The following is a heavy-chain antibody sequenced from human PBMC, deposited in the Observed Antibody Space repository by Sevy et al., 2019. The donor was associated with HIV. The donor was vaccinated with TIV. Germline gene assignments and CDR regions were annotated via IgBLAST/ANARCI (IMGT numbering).Heavy chain of an antibody. V-gene: IGHV3-30*02. D-gene: IGHD1-20*01. CDR3: SRESIDYNIPFEY. CDR2: IRSRGDNQ. Sequence: GGSLRLSCAASGFTFSNYDTHWVRQTPGKGLEWVALIRSRGDNQYYADSVKGRFTVSRDNSKNTLYLLMNSLRGEDTAVYYCSRESIDYNIPFEYWGQGTLVTVSS. CDR1: GFTFSNYD. J-gene: IGHJ4*02.